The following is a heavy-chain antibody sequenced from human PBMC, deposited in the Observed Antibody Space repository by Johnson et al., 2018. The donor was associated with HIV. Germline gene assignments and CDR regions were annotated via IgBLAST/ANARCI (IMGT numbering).Heavy chain of an antibody. CDR2: ISYEGNNQ. CDR1: GFTFSDYY. Sequence: QVQLVESGGGLVKPGGSLRLSCTASGFTFSDYYMTWIRQAPGKGLEWVSVISYEGNNQYYADSVNGRFTISRDNSKNTLYLQMSSLRAEETAVNYCAKCRGLGARGAFDIWGQGTMVTVSS. J-gene: IGHJ3*02. D-gene: IGHD5-12*01. V-gene: IGHV3-30*18. CDR3: AKCRGLGARGAFDI.